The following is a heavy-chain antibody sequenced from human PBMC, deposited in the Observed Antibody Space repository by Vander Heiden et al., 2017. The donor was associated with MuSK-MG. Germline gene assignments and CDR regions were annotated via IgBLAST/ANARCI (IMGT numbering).Heavy chain of an antibody. CDR3: VRHGDDYGMEV. Sequence: EVQLVESGGGLVQPGGSLSLSCAAPGLTFSRYWMTWARQAPGKGLEWVANIKQDSSEKNYVDSVKGRFTISRDNARNSLYLQMNYLRAEDTAVYHCVRHGDDYGMEVWGQGTTVTVAS. CDR1: GLTFSRYW. J-gene: IGHJ6*02. V-gene: IGHV3-7*01. CDR2: IKQDSSEK. D-gene: IGHD4-17*01.